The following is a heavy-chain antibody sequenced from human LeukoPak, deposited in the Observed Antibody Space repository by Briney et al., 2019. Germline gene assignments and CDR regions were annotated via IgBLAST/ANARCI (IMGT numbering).Heavy chain of an antibody. J-gene: IGHJ3*01. Sequence: GGSLRLSCAASGFTFSEYTIHWVRQAPGKGLEWVAVMSNDGSIKKYANSVKGRFTIPRDNSKSMLYLQMDSLRAEDTAVYYCAREFTIFGVVIQRYDAFDVWGQGTMVTVSS. V-gene: IGHV3-30-3*01. CDR1: GFTFSEYT. D-gene: IGHD3-3*01. CDR3: AREFTIFGVVIQRYDAFDV. CDR2: MSNDGSIK.